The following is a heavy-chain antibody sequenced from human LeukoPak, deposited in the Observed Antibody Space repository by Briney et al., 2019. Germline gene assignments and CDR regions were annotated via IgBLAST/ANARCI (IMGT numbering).Heavy chain of an antibody. CDR3: ARGRYYYGSGRPLFDY. D-gene: IGHD3-10*01. Sequence: ASVKVSCKASGYTFTGYYMHWVRQAPGQGLEWMGWINPNSGGTNYAQKFQGRVTMTRDTSISTAYMGLSRLRSDDTAVYYCARGRYYYGSGRPLFDYWGQGTLVTVSS. V-gene: IGHV1-2*02. J-gene: IGHJ4*02. CDR1: GYTFTGYY. CDR2: INPNSGGT.